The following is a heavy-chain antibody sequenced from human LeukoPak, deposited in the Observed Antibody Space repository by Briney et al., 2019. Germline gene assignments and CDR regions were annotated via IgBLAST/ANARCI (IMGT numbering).Heavy chain of an antibody. V-gene: IGHV3-33*01. Sequence: PGGSLRLSCAASGFTFSSYGMHWVRRAPGKGLEWVAVIWYDGSNKYYADSVKGRFTISRDNSKNTLYLQMNSLRAEDTAVYYCARPAECSSTSCYTGLAGAFDYWGQGTLVTVSS. D-gene: IGHD2-2*02. CDR1: GFTFSSYG. J-gene: IGHJ4*02. CDR2: IWYDGSNK. CDR3: ARPAECSSTSCYTGLAGAFDY.